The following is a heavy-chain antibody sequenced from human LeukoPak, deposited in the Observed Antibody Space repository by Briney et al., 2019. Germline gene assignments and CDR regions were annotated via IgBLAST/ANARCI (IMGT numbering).Heavy chain of an antibody. J-gene: IGHJ4*02. CDR1: GVSITSDY. D-gene: IGHD6-19*01. CDR3: ARYGGSGWVIDK. CDR2: IYYNGAT. V-gene: IGHV4-59*08. Sequence: SETLSLTCTVSGVSITSDYWTWIRQPPTKGLVWIGYIYYNGATSYNPSLKSRVTMSLDTSKKHFSLKMTSVTAADTAVYYCARYGGSGWVIDKWGQGTLVTVSS.